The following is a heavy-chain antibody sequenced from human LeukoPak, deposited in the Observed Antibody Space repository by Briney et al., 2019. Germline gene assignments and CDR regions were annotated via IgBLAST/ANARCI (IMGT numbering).Heavy chain of an antibody. J-gene: IGHJ4*02. CDR3: AREVNLRFLEWLIDY. CDR1: GGSISSYY. CDR2: IYTSGST. D-gene: IGHD3-3*01. V-gene: IGHV4-4*07. Sequence: SETLSLTCTVSGGSISSYYWSWIRQPAGKGLEWIGRIYTSGSTNYNPSLKSRVTMSVDTSKNQFSLKLSSVTAADTAAYYCAREVNLRFLEWLIDYWGQGTLVTVSS.